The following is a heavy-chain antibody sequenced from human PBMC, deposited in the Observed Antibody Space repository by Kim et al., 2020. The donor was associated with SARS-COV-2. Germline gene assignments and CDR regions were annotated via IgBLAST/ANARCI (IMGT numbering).Heavy chain of an antibody. Sequence: NPSLKSRVTISVDMSKNQFSLKLSSVTAADTAVYYCARNILTGYYKGIDYWGQGTLVTVSS. CDR3: ARNILTGYYKGIDY. J-gene: IGHJ4*02. V-gene: IGHV4-39*07. D-gene: IGHD3-9*01.